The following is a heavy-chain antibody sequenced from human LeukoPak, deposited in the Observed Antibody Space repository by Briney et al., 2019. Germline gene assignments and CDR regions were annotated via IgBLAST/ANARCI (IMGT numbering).Heavy chain of an antibody. CDR3: ARAFDFWSGYLLGISDGMDV. Sequence: GGSLRLSCAASGFTFSSYWMNWARQAPGKGLEWVASINHNGNVNYYVDSVKGRFTISRDNSKNTLYLQMNSLRAEDTAVYYCARAFDFWSGYLLGISDGMDVWGQGTTVTVSS. CDR2: INHNGNVN. CDR1: GFTFSSYW. J-gene: IGHJ6*02. D-gene: IGHD3-3*01. V-gene: IGHV3-7*01.